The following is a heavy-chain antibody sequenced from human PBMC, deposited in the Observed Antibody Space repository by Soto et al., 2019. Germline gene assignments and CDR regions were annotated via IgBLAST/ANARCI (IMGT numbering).Heavy chain of an antibody. V-gene: IGHV1-69*01. D-gene: IGHD3-9*01. J-gene: IGHJ5*02. CDR2: IIPIFGTA. CDR3: ARGKDDILTGIHPPGWFDP. CDR1: GGTFSSYA. Sequence: QVQLVQSGAEVKKPGSSVKVSCKASGGTFSSYAISWVRQAPGQGLEWMGGIIPIFGTANYAQKFQGRVTITADESTSAANMELSSLRSEDTAVYYCARGKDDILTGIHPPGWFDPWGQGTLVTVSS.